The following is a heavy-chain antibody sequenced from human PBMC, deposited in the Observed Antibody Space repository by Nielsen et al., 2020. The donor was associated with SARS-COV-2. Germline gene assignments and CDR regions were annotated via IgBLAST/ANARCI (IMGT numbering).Heavy chain of an antibody. CDR3: ARDMQVGATTDVDY. D-gene: IGHD1-26*01. J-gene: IGHJ4*02. Sequence: GESLKISCAASGFTFSTYSMNWVRQAPGKGLEWVSYISTSSSPKYYADSVKGRFLISRDNAKNSLYLQMNSLRAEDTAVYYCARDMQVGATTDVDYWGQGTLVTVSS. CDR2: ISTSSSPK. CDR1: GFTFSTYS. V-gene: IGHV3-48*04.